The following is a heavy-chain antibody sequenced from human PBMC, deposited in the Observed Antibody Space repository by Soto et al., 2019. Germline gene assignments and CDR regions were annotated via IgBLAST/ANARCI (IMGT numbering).Heavy chain of an antibody. J-gene: IGHJ6*02. CDR1: GGSFSGYY. CDR2: INHSGST. V-gene: IGHV4-34*01. CDR3: VRDDYGDYEFYYYGMDV. D-gene: IGHD4-17*01. Sequence: ETLSLTCAVYGGSFSGYYWSWIRQPPGKGLEWIGEINHSGSTNYNPSLKSRVTISVDTSKNQFSLKLSSVTAADTAVYYCVRDDYGDYEFYYYGMDVWGQGTTVTVSS.